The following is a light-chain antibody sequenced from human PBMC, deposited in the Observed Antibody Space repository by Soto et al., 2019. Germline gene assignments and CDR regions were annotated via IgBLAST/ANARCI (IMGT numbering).Light chain of an antibody. J-gene: IGLJ1*01. V-gene: IGLV2-14*01. CDR2: DVI. Sequence: QSALTQPASVSGSPGQSLTISYTGTSSDVGGYNYVAWYQQHPGKAPKLIIYDVINRPSGVSNRFSGSKSGNTASLTISGLQAEDEADYYCSSYTSSHTYVFGSGTKLTVL. CDR3: SSYTSSHTYV. CDR1: SSDVGGYNY.